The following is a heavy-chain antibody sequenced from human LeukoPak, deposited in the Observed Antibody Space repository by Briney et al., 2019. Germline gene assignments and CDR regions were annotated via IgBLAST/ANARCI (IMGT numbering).Heavy chain of an antibody. V-gene: IGHV3-30*01. CDR2: ISYDGSNN. D-gene: IGHD2-21*02. J-gene: IGHJ6*03. CDR3: AREGSYCGGDCYSYYYYYYMDV. Sequence: GRSLRLSCAASGFTFSSYAMHWVRQAPGKGLEWVAVISYDGSNNYYADSVKGRFTISRDNSKNTLYLQMNSLRAEDTAVYYCAREGSYCGGDCYSYYYYYYMDVWGKGTTVTVSS. CDR1: GFTFSSYA.